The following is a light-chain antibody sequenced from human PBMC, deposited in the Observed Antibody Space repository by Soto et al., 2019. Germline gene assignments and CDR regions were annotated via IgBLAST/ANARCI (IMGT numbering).Light chain of an antibody. J-gene: IGKJ1*01. Sequence: ERGMTHSKATLSVSPGERAPLSCRASQTISSNLAWYQQKPGQAPRLLIYGASTRATGIPARFSGSGSGTEFTLTSSSLQSEDSAVYYCQHYNHWLWTFGQGTKVDIK. CDR1: QTISSN. V-gene: IGKV3-15*01. CDR3: QHYNHWLWT. CDR2: GAS.